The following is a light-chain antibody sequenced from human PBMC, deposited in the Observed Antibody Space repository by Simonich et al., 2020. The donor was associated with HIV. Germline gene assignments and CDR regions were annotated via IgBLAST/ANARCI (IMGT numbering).Light chain of an antibody. Sequence: DIVMTQSPLFLSVTPGEPASISCRSSESLLHDNGYNYLDWYLQKPGQSQQLLIYFGSDRASGVPDRFSGIGSGTNFTLKISRVEAEDVGVYYCMQGRQIPTFGQGTKVEIK. CDR2: FGS. CDR1: ESLLHDNGYNY. CDR3: MQGRQIPT. J-gene: IGKJ1*01. V-gene: IGKV2-28*01.